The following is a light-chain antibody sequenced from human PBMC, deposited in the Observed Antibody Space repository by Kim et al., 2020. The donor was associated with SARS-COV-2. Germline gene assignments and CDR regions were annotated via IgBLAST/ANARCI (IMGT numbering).Light chain of an antibody. CDR3: SSYTSSSSVV. Sequence: GQSIAISCTGTSGDVGGYNYVSWYQQNPGKAPNLMIYDVSKRPSGVSNRFSGSKSGNTASLTISGLQAEDEADYYCSSYTSSSSVVFGGGTQLTVL. CDR2: DVS. CDR1: SGDVGGYNY. V-gene: IGLV2-14*04. J-gene: IGLJ2*01.